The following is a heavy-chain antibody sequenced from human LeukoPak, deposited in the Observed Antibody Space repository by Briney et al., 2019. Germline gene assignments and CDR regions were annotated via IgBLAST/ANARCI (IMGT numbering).Heavy chain of an antibody. Sequence: ASETLSLTCTVSGGSISSSSYYWGWIRQPPGKGLEWIGSIYYSGSTYYNPSLKSRVTISVDTSKNQFSLKLSSVTAADTAVYYCGRDRNYYDSRGAFDIWGQGTMVTVSS. CDR2: IYYSGST. D-gene: IGHD3-22*01. V-gene: IGHV4-39*07. CDR3: GRDRNYYDSRGAFDI. CDR1: GGSISSSSYY. J-gene: IGHJ3*02.